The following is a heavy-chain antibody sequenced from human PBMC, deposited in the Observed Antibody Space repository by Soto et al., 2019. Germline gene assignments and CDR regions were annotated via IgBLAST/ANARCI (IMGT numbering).Heavy chain of an antibody. CDR2: ISAYNGNT. J-gene: IGHJ4*02. V-gene: IGHV1-18*01. CDR3: ARDLPPVDY. Sequence: QIQLVQSGAEVKKPGASVKVSCKASGYTFSSYHITWVRQAPGQGLEWMGWISAYNGNTNYAQNLQGRVTMTTDPAMSTAYMELRGLRSDDRAVYYCARDLPPVDYWGQGTLVTVSS. CDR1: GYTFSSYH.